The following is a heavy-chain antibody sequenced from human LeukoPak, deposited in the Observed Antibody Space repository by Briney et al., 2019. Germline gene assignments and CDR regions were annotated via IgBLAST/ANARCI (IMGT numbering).Heavy chain of an antibody. V-gene: IGHV4-34*01. J-gene: IGHJ6*03. CDR1: GGSFSGYY. CDR2: INHSGST. Sequence: SETLSLTCAVYGGSFSGYYWSWIRQPPGKGLEWIGEINHSGSTNYNPSLKSRVTISVDTSKNQFSLKLSSVTAVDTAVYYCARRNYYYYYYMDVWGKGTTVTISS. CDR3: ARRNYYYYYYMDV.